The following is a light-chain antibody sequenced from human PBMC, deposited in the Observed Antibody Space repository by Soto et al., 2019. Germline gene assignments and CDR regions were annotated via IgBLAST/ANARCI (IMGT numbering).Light chain of an antibody. CDR2: DVN. Sequence: QSALTQPPSASGSPGQSVAISCTGTASDIGGYTFVSWYQQHPGKAPKLLIYDVNKRPSRVPDRFSGSKSGNTASLTVSGLQAEAEADYYCSAHGGTNPYVFGTGTKVTVL. CDR3: SAHGGTNPYV. J-gene: IGLJ1*01. V-gene: IGLV2-8*01. CDR1: ASDIGGYTF.